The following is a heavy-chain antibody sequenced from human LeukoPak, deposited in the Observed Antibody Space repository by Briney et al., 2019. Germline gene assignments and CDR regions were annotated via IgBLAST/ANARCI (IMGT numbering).Heavy chain of an antibody. CDR1: GFTFSDYG. CDR2: ISYDGSNK. CDR3: AAMVITLYDC. Sequence: PGGSLRLSCAASGFTFSDYGMHWVRQAPGKGLEWVAVISYDGSNKYYADSVKGRFTISRDNSKNTLYLQMNSLRAEDTAVYYCAAMVITLYDCWGQGTLVTVSS. D-gene: IGHD3-22*01. V-gene: IGHV3-30*12. J-gene: IGHJ4*02.